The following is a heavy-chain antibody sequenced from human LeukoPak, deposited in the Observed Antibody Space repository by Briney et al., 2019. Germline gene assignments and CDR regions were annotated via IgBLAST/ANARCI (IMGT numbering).Heavy chain of an antibody. CDR3: ARVRNYYYYMDV. CDR2: MNPNSGNT. J-gene: IGHJ6*03. CDR1: GYTFTSYD. D-gene: IGHD4-17*01. Sequence: ASVKVSCKASGYTFTSYDINWVRQAPGQGLGWMGWMNPNSGNTGYAQKFQGRVTITTNTSISTAYMELSSLRSEDTAVYYCARVRNYYYYMDVWGKGTTVTVSS. V-gene: IGHV1-8*03.